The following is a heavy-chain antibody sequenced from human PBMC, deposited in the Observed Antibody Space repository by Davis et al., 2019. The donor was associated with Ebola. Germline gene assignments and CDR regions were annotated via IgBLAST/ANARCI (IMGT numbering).Heavy chain of an antibody. CDR1: GYSISSGYY. CDR3: ASGSSSWYAYLDY. Sequence: MPSETLSLTCTVSGYSISSGYYWGWIRQPPGKGLEWIGSIYHSGSTYYNPSLKSRVTISVDTSKNQFSLKLSSVTAADTAVYYCASGSSSWYAYLDYWGQGTLVTVSS. V-gene: IGHV4-38-2*02. D-gene: IGHD6-13*01. CDR2: IYHSGST. J-gene: IGHJ4*02.